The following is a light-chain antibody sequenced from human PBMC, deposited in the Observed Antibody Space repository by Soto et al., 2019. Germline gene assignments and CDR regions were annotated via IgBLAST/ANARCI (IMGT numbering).Light chain of an antibody. CDR3: QQYNNWPLT. V-gene: IGKV3-15*01. CDR2: GIS. J-gene: IGKJ4*01. Sequence: EIVMTQSPATLSVSPGETATLSCRASQSLTSYLAWYQQKPDQAPRLLIYGISTRATDIPARFSGSGSGTEFTLTISSLQSEDFALYYCQQYNNWPLTFGAGTKVEIK. CDR1: QSLTSY.